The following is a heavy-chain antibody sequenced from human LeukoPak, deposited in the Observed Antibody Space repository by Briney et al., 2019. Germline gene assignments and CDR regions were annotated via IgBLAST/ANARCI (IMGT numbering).Heavy chain of an antibody. V-gene: IGHV3-48*04. J-gene: IGHJ4*02. CDR1: GFAFGSYS. CDR3: AKWVGTLGSLDY. CDR2: ISSVSNAI. Sequence: GGSLRLSCAASGFAFGSYSMNWVRQAPGKGLEWLAYISSVSNAIYYADSVRGRFTISRDNAKNSLYLQMNSLRAEDTAVYYCAKWVGTLGSLDYWGQGTLVTVSS. D-gene: IGHD4-23*01.